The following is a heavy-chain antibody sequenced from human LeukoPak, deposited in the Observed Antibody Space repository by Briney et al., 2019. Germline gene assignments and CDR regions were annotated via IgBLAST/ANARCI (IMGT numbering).Heavy chain of an antibody. D-gene: IGHD2-15*01. CDR3: ARYSCDGSCHWYYMDV. J-gene: IGHJ6*03. V-gene: IGHV4-34*01. Sequence: SETLSLTCAVYGGSFSGYYWSWIRQPPGKGLEWIGEINHSGSTNYNPSLKSRVTISVDTSKNQFSLKLSSVTAADTAVYYCARYSCDGSCHWYYMDVWGKGTTVTVSS. CDR1: GGSFSGYY. CDR2: INHSGST.